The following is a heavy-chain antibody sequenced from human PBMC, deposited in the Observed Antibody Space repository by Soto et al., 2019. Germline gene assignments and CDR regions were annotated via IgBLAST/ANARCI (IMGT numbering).Heavy chain of an antibody. CDR1: GFTVRTSY. D-gene: IGHD2-2*01. V-gene: IGHV3-66*01. CDR3: SREITSCWNAFDC. CDR2: IYAGGTS. Sequence: EVQLVESGGGLVQPGGSLRLSCAASGFTVRTSYMNWVRQSPGRGLEWLSVIYAGGTSYHADSVKGRFTISRDESRNTVYLQMNSLRAEDTAVYYCSREITSCWNAFDCWGQGTLVTVSS. J-gene: IGHJ4*02.